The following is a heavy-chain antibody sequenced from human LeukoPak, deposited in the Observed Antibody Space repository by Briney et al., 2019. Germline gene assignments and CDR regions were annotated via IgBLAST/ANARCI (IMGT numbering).Heavy chain of an antibody. CDR1: GGSFSENY. Sequence: SGTLSLTCAVYGGSFSENYWTWIRQPPGTGLEWIGEINHSGRTNYNPSLKSRVTISVDSSKNQFSLELSSVTAADTAVYYCARARGVVVRDWFDYWGQGTLVTVSS. J-gene: IGHJ4*02. CDR3: ARARGVVVRDWFDY. V-gene: IGHV4-34*01. D-gene: IGHD2-15*01. CDR2: INHSGRT.